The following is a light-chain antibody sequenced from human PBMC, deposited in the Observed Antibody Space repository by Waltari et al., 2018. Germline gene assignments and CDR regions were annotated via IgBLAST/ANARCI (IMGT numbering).Light chain of an antibody. CDR3: DSRDSSDKPLGV. V-gene: IGLV3-19*01. Sequence: SSELTQDPAVSVALGQTVTITCQGDRLRSLYASWYHLKPGQAPVLVIYGKNHRPPGIPDRFSGSNSGNTSSLTITGARAEDEADYYCDSRDSSDKPLGVFGTGTQVTVL. CDR1: RLRSLY. J-gene: IGLJ1*01. CDR2: GKN.